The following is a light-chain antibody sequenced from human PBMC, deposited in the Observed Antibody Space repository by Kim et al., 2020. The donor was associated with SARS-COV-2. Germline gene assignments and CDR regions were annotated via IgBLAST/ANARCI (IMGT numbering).Light chain of an antibody. Sequence: VSPGQTASITCSGDKLGDKYACWYQQEPGQSPLLVIYQDSKRPSGIPGRFSGSNSGNTATLTISGTQAMDEADYYCQAWDSSTVVFGGGTQLTVL. V-gene: IGLV3-1*01. J-gene: IGLJ2*01. CDR1: KLGDKY. CDR2: QDS. CDR3: QAWDSSTVV.